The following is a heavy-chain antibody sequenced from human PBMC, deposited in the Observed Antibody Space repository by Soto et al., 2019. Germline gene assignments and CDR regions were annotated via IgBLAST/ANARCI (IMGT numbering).Heavy chain of an antibody. CDR2: IYPGDSDT. CDR3: ARNKGYCSSTSCYGMDV. CDR1: GYSFTSYW. V-gene: IGHV5-51*01. Sequence: GESLKISCKGSGYSFTSYWIVWVRQMPGKGLEWMGTIYPGDSDTRYSPSFQGQVTISADKSISAAYLQWNSLKASDTAMYFCARNKGYCSSTSCYGMDVWGQGAAVTVSS. D-gene: IGHD2-2*01. J-gene: IGHJ6*02.